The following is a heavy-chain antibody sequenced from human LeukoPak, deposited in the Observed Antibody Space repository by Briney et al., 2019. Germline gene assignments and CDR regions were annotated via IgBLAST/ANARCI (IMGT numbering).Heavy chain of an antibody. V-gene: IGHV4-61*01. J-gene: IGHJ6*02. Sequence: SETLSLTCTVSGGSISAATYYWGWIRQPPGKGLEWIGYIYYSGSTNYNPSLKSRVTISVDTSKNQFSLKLSSVTAADTAVYYCARESHPYYPPHYGMDVWGQGTTVTVSS. CDR1: GGSISAATYY. CDR2: IYYSGST. D-gene: IGHD3-10*01. CDR3: ARESHPYYPPHYGMDV.